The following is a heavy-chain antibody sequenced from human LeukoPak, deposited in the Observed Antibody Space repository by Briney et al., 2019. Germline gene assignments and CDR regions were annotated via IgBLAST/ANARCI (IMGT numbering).Heavy chain of an antibody. CDR2: ISYDGSNK. CDR1: GFTFSSYA. J-gene: IGHJ4*02. V-gene: IGHV3-30-3*01. CDR3: ARETPNYDSSGYDY. Sequence: GGSLRLSCAASGFTFSSYAMPWVRQAPGKGLEWVAVISYDGSNKYYADSVKGRFTISRDNSKNTLYLQMNSLRAEDTAVYYCARETPNYDSSGYDYWGQGTLVTVSS. D-gene: IGHD3-22*01.